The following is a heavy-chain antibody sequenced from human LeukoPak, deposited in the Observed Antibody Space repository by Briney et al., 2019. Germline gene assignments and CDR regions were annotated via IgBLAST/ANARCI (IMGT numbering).Heavy chain of an antibody. CDR2: INTHTGNA. CDR1: GYAFTSNS. CDR3: ARAVVISMVRGVLSYIDH. D-gene: IGHD3-10*01. J-gene: IGHJ4*02. Sequence: GASVKVSCKASGYAFTSNSLYWVRQAPGQGLEWVGRINTHTGNAAYGQDFRGRFVISLDTSVNTAYLSISTLTTEDTAVYYCARAVVISMVRGVLSYIDHWGQGTLVTVSS. V-gene: IGHV7-4-1*02.